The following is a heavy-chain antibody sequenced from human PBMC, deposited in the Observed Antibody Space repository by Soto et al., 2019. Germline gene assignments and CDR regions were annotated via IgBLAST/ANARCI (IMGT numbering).Heavy chain of an antibody. CDR1: GFTFSSYW. D-gene: IGHD5-18*01. V-gene: IGHV3-7*01. CDR3: ARSGIGSYYWYFDL. CDR2: IKQDGSEK. Sequence: GGSLRLSCAASGFTFSSYWMSWVRQAPGKGLEWVANIKQDGSEKYYVDSVKGRFTISRDNAKNSLYLQMNSLRAEDTAVYYCARSGIGSYYWYFDLWGRGTLVTVSS. J-gene: IGHJ2*01.